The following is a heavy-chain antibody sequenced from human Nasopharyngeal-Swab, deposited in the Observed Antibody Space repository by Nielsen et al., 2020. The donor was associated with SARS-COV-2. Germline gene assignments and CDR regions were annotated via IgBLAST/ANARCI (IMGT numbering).Heavy chain of an antibody. CDR3: ARAIFGVVIIFNYYYMDV. J-gene: IGHJ6*03. CDR2: INRSGST. D-gene: IGHD3-3*01. Sequence: WIRQPPGKGLEWIGEINRSGSTNYNPSLKSRVTLSVDTSKNQFSLKLSSVTAADTAVYYCARAIFGVVIIFNYYYMDVWGKGTTVTVSS. V-gene: IGHV4-34*01.